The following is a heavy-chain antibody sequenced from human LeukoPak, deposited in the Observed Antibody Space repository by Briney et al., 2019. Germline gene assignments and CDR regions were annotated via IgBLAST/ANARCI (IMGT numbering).Heavy chain of an antibody. Sequence: GGSLRLSCAASGFTFSSYWMNWARQAPGKGLEWVASINHNGNVNYYVDSVKGRFTISRDNAKNSLYLQMSNLRAEDTGVYFRAGGGGLDGLGQGATVTVSS. CDR1: GFTFSSYW. V-gene: IGHV3-7*03. CDR2: INHNGNVN. D-gene: IGHD1-26*01. CDR3: AGGGGLDG. J-gene: IGHJ6*02.